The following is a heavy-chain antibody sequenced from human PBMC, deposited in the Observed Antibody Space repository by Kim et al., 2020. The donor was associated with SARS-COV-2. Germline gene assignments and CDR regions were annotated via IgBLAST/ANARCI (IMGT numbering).Heavy chain of an antibody. CDR3: AKYVVVSATRNFDY. J-gene: IGHJ4*02. D-gene: IGHD2-15*01. V-gene: IGHV3-23*01. Sequence: ADSVKGRFTISRDNSQSTLYLQMNSLRVEDTAIYYCAKYVVVSATRNFDYWGQGSPVTVSS.